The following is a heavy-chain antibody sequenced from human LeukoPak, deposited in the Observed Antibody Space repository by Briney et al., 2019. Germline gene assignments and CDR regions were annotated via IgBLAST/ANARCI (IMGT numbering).Heavy chain of an antibody. CDR1: GFTFSSRDW. J-gene: IGHJ3*02. Sequence: GGSLRLSCVASGFTFSSRDWMTWVRPAPGKGLEWVSGISWNSGSIGYADSVKGRFTISRDNAKNSLYLQMNSLRAEDTALYYCAKDQRPMVRGVGAFDIWGQGTMVTVSS. V-gene: IGHV3-9*01. CDR2: ISWNSGSI. D-gene: IGHD3-10*01. CDR3: AKDQRPMVRGVGAFDI.